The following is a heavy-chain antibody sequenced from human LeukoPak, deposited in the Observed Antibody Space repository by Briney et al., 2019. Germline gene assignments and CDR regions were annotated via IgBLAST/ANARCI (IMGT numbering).Heavy chain of an antibody. J-gene: IGHJ1*01. D-gene: IGHD2-15*01. Sequence: GGSLRLSCAASGLTVSSIYMSWVRQAPGKGLEWVSSIYLRGDTYYADSVKGRFTISRDSSKNTLFLQMNSLRAEDTAVYYCARVQGYCSSDTCYSEYFEHWGQGTLVIVSS. V-gene: IGHV3-66*01. CDR2: IYLRGDT. CDR1: GLTVSSIY. CDR3: ARVQGYCSSDTCYSEYFEH.